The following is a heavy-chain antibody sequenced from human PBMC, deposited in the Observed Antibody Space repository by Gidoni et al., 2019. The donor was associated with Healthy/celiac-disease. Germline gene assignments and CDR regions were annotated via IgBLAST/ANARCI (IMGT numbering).Heavy chain of an antibody. CDR2: IYYSGST. V-gene: IGHV4-59*01. CDR3: ARDDGEGVAAALDP. Sequence: QVQLQESGPGLVKPSETLYLTCSVSGGSISSYYWSWIRQPPGKGLEWIGYIYYSGSTNYNPSLQSRVTISVDTSKNQFSLKLSSVTAADTAVYYCARDDGEGVAAALDPWGQGTLVTVSS. J-gene: IGHJ5*02. CDR1: GGSISSYY. D-gene: IGHD6-13*01.